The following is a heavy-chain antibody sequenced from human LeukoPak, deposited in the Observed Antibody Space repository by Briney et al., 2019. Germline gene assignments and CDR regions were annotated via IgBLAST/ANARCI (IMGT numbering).Heavy chain of an antibody. Sequence: SGGSLRLSCAASGFTVSSNYMSWVRQAPGKGLEWVSVIYSGGSTYYADSVKGRFTISRDNSKNTLYLQMNSLRAEDTAVYYCARGTGGSIAAAGFWGQGTLVTVSS. V-gene: IGHV3-66*01. CDR2: IYSGGST. D-gene: IGHD6-13*01. CDR1: GFTVSSNY. CDR3: ARGTGGSIAAAGF. J-gene: IGHJ4*02.